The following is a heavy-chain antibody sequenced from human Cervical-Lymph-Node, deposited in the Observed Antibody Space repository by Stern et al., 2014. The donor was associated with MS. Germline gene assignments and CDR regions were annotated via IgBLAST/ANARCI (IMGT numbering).Heavy chain of an antibody. J-gene: IGHJ6*02. CDR1: GYTLSEIS. CDR2: FDPDHGES. CDR3: ATHRGRVTYYYGMDV. V-gene: IGHV1-24*01. Sequence: VQLVQSGAEVKKPGASVKVSCKVSGYTLSEISMHWVRQAPGKGLEWMGGFDPDHGESLYAQKFQGRVTMAEDRATDTAYMELSSLRSEDTAVYYCATHRGRVTYYYGMDVWGQGTTVTVSS. D-gene: IGHD2-21*02.